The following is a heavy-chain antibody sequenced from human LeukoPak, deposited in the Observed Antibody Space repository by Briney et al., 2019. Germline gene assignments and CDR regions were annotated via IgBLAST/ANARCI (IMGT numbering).Heavy chain of an antibody. CDR1: GGTFSSYA. CDR2: IIPIFGTA. V-gene: IGHV1-69*05. J-gene: IGHJ3*02. D-gene: IGHD1-26*01. CDR3: AREIVGATTSDAFDI. Sequence: GASVKVSCKAFGGTFSSYAISWVRQAPGQGLEWMGGIIPIFGTANYAQKFQGRVTITTDESTSTAYMELSSLRSEDTAVYYCAREIVGATTSDAFDIWGQGTMVTVSS.